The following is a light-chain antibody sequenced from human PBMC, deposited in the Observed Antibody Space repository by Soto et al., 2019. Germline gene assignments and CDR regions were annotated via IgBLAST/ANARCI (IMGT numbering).Light chain of an antibody. CDR2: GTS. CDR1: EIVDSRY. V-gene: IGKV3-20*01. Sequence: IVLTQSPGSLSLSPGERATLSCRASEIVDSRYFAWYQQKPGQAPRLLIHGTSSRPTGIPDRFSGSGSGPDFTLTVSRLEPEDFAVYYCQQYNNWPPMFGQGTKVEIK. CDR3: QQYNNWPPM. J-gene: IGKJ1*01.